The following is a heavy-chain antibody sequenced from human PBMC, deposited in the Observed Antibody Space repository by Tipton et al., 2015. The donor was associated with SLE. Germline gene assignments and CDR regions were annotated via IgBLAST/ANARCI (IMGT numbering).Heavy chain of an antibody. V-gene: IGHV4-61*09. J-gene: IGHJ4*02. CDR2: IYTSGST. Sequence: TLSLTCTVSGGSISSSSYYWTWIRQPAGKGLEWIGYIYTSGSTNYNPSPKSRVTISVDTSKNQFSLKLSSVTAADTAVYYCARGNYYGSGWHFDYWGQGTLVTVSS. D-gene: IGHD3-10*01. CDR1: GGSISSSSYY. CDR3: ARGNYYGSGWHFDY.